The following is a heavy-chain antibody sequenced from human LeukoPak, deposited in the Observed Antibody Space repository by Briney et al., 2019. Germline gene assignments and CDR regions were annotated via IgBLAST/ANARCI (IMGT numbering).Heavy chain of an antibody. V-gene: IGHV3-7*01. CDR1: GVTFSSYW. CDR3: ARYSSSSSSY. Sequence: PGGSLRLSCAASGVTFSSYWMSWVRQAPGKGLEWVANIKQDGSEKVYVDSVKGRFTISRDNAKNSLFLQMNSLRGEDTAVYHCARYSSSSSSYWGQGTLVTVSS. J-gene: IGHJ4*02. CDR2: IKQDGSEK. D-gene: IGHD6-6*01.